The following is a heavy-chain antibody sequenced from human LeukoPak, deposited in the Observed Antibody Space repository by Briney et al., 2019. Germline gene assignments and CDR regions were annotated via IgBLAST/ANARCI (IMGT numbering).Heavy chain of an antibody. CDR3: AKDVDRIAVAGDDY. J-gene: IGHJ4*02. Sequence: GGSLRLSCAASGFTFSSYGMHWIRQAPGKGLGWVAVISYDGSNKYYADSVKGRFTISRDNSKNTLYLQMNSLRAEDTAVYYCAKDVDRIAVAGDDYWGQGTLVTVSS. D-gene: IGHD6-19*01. CDR2: ISYDGSNK. V-gene: IGHV3-30*18. CDR1: GFTFSSYG.